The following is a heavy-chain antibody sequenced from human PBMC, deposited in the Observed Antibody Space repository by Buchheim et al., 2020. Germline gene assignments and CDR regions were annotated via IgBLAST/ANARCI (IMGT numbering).Heavy chain of an antibody. Sequence: QVLLQESGPGLVKPSQTLSLTCSVSDDSIRSGGYYWSWIRQHPGKGLEWIGYMYYSGTTYYNPSLRSRVTISLDTAKNQLSLKLNSVTAADTAVYYCARRDGFNQVFDFWGRGTL. CDR1: DDSIRSGGYY. D-gene: IGHD5-24*01. V-gene: IGHV4-31*03. CDR2: MYYSGTT. J-gene: IGHJ4*02. CDR3: ARRDGFNQVFDF.